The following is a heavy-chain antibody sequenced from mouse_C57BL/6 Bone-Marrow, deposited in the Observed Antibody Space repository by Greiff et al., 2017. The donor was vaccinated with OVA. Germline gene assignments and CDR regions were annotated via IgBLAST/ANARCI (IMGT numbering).Heavy chain of an antibody. Sequence: EVNVVESGGGLVQPGGSLSLSCAASGFTFTDYYMSWVRQPPGKALEWLGFIRNKANGYTTEYSASVKGRFTISRDNPQSILYLQMNALRAEDSATYYCARDGYYLYYAMDYWGQGTSVTVSS. D-gene: IGHD2-3*01. J-gene: IGHJ4*01. CDR3: ARDGYYLYYAMDY. CDR2: IRNKANGYTT. CDR1: GFTFTDYY. V-gene: IGHV7-3*01.